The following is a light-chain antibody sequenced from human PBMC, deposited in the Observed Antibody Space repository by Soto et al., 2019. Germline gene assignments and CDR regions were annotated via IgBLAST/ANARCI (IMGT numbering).Light chain of an antibody. CDR2: GSS. V-gene: IGKV3-20*01. Sequence: EVVLTQSPGTLSLSPGERATLSCRASQSVSNNYFAWYQQKPGQAPRLLIFGSSDRATGIPDMFSGSGSGADFTLTVSRLEPEDFAVYYCQLYGSSPPYTFGEGTKLQIK. CDR1: QSVSNNY. J-gene: IGKJ2*01. CDR3: QLYGSSPPYT.